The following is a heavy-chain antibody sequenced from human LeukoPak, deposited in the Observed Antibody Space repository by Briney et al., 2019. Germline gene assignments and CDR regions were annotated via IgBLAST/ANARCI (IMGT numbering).Heavy chain of an antibody. D-gene: IGHD3-3*01. Sequence: RASVKVSCKASGYTFTSYYMHWVRPAPGQGLEWMGIINPSGGSTSYAQKFQGRVTMTRDTSTSTVYMELSSLRSEDTAVYYCARGRFLEWFRIYYYYGMDVWGQGTTVTVSS. V-gene: IGHV1-46*01. CDR2: INPSGGST. CDR3: ARGRFLEWFRIYYYYGMDV. CDR1: GYTFTSYY. J-gene: IGHJ6*02.